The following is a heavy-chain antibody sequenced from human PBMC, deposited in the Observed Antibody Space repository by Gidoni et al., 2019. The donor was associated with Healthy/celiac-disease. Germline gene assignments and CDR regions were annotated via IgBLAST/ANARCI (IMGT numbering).Heavy chain of an antibody. V-gene: IGHV1-69*01. D-gene: IGHD6-6*01. J-gene: IGHJ4*02. Sequence: QVQLVQSGAEVTKPGSSVKVSCKASGGTFSSYAISWVRQAPGQGLEWMGGIIPIFGTANYAQKFQGRVTITADESTSTAYMELSSLRSEDTAVYYCATITRIAARPVGFFDYWGQGTLVTVSS. CDR1: GGTFSSYA. CDR2: IIPIFGTA. CDR3: ATITRIAARPVGFFDY.